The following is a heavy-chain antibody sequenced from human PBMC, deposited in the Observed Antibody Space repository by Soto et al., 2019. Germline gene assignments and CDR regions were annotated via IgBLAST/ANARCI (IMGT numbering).Heavy chain of an antibody. Sequence: EVQLLESGGGLVQPGGSLRLSCAASAFTFSSCGMSWVRQAPGEGLEWVSAISGSGGSTYYADSVKGRFTISRDNSKNTLYLQMNSLRAEDTAVYYCAKADKSGSYSGMDVWGQGTTVTVSS. J-gene: IGHJ6*02. CDR2: ISGSGGST. D-gene: IGHD1-26*01. CDR3: AKADKSGSYSGMDV. CDR1: AFTFSSCG. V-gene: IGHV3-23*01.